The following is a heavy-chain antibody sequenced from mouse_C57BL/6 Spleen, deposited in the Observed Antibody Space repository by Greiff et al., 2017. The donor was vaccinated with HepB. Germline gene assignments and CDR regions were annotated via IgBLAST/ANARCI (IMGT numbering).Heavy chain of an antibody. CDR2: ISYDGSN. Sequence: EVKLQESGPGLVKPSQSLSLTCSVTGYSITSGYYWNWIRQFPGNKLEWMGYISYDGSNNYNPSLKNRISITRDTSKNQFFLQLNSVTTEDTATYYCARDDYGSLFAYWGQGTLVTVSA. J-gene: IGHJ3*01. CDR1: GYSITSGYY. CDR3: ARDDYGSLFAY. V-gene: IGHV3-6*01. D-gene: IGHD1-1*01.